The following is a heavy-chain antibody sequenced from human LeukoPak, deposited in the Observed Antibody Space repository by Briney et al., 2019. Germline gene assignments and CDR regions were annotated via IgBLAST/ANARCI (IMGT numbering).Heavy chain of an antibody. D-gene: IGHD2-2*01. CDR1: GFTFSNYS. CDR3: KVLAGPDVIQVYGIDV. CDR2: INRNGGET. J-gene: IGHJ6*02. V-gene: IGHV3-7*01. Sequence: PGGSLRLSCAASGFTFSNYSMSWVRQAPGKGLEWVADINRNGGETYYVESLKGRFTISRDNAENSLYLQMNSLKVEDTAVYYFKVLAGPDVIQVYGIDVWGQGTTVIVSS.